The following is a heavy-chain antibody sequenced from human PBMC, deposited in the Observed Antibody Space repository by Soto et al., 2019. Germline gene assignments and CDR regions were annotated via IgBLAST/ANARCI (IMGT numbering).Heavy chain of an antibody. Sequence: QVQLVQSGAEVKKPGASVKVSCKASGYTFTSYYMHWVRQAPGQGLEWMGIINPSGGSTSYAQKFQGRGSRTRDTYTSTVYMELSSLRSEDTAVYYCARDREGAVAGPFDPWGQGTLVTVSS. V-gene: IGHV1-46*01. CDR2: INPSGGST. J-gene: IGHJ5*02. CDR3: ARDREGAVAGPFDP. CDR1: GYTFTSYY. D-gene: IGHD6-19*01.